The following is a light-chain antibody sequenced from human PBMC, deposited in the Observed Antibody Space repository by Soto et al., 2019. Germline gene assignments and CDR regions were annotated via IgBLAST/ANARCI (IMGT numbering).Light chain of an antibody. CDR3: QQRSNRPPYMYS. CDR2: DAS. Sequence: VLTQSPGRLSLSPGERATLSCRTSQTTTKSVAWYQQKPGQAPRLLIFDASNRATGIPARFSGSGSGTDCTLTLSSVEPEDLAIYYCQQRSNRPPYMYSFGHGTKLEVK. J-gene: IGKJ2*03. CDR1: QTTTKS. V-gene: IGKV3-11*01.